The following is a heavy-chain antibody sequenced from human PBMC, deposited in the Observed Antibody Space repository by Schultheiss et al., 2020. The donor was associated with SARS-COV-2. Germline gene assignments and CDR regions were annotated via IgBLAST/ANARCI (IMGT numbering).Heavy chain of an antibody. CDR1: GFTVSSNY. CDR3: ARDRERCTGGVCRFYGMDV. J-gene: IGHJ6*02. CDR2: ISYDGSNK. Sequence: GGSLRLSCAASGFTVSSNYMSWVRQAPGKGLEWVAVISYDGSNKYYADSVKGRFTISRDNSKNTLYLQMNSLRAEDTAVYYCARDRERCTGGVCRFYGMDVWGQGTTVTVSS. V-gene: IGHV3-30*03. D-gene: IGHD2-8*02.